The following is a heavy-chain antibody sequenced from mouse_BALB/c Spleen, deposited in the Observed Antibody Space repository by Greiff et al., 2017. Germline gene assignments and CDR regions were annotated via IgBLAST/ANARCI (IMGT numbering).Heavy chain of an antibody. CDR1: GYTFTSYW. CDR3: ARGTTVVGHDY. Sequence: QVQLQQSGAELAKPGASVKMSCKASGYTFTSYWMHWVNQRPGQGLEWIGYINPSTGYTEYNQKFKDKATLTADKSSSTAYMQLSSLTSEDSAVYYCARGTTVVGHDYWGQGTTLTVSS. V-gene: IGHV1-7*01. J-gene: IGHJ2*01. CDR2: INPSTGYT. D-gene: IGHD1-1*01.